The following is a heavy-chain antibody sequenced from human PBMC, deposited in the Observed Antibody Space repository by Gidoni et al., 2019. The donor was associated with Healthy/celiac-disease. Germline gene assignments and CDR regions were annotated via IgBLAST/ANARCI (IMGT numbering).Heavy chain of an antibody. V-gene: IGHV3-15*01. Sequence: EVQLVESGGGLVKPGGSLRLSCAASGFTFSNAWMSWVRQAPGKGLEWVGRIKSKTDGGTTDYAAPVKGRFTISRDDSKNTLYLQMNSLKTEDTAVYYCTTDRGGGGWQWLEAYYFDYWGQGTLVTVSS. J-gene: IGHJ4*02. D-gene: IGHD6-19*01. CDR3: TTDRGGGGWQWLEAYYFDY. CDR1: GFTFSNAW. CDR2: IKSKTDGGTT.